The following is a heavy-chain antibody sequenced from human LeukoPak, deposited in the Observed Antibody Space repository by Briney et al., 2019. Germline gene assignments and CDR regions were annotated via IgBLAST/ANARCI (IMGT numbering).Heavy chain of an antibody. CDR2: ISYDGSNK. Sequence: GRSLRLSCAASGFTFSSYAMHWVRQAPGKGLEWVAVISYDGSNKYYADSVKGRFTISRDSSKNTLYLQMNSLRAEDTAVYYCAKDTRYYDSSGYYRLDYWGQGTLVTVSS. CDR3: AKDTRYYDSSGYYRLDY. CDR1: GFTFSSYA. D-gene: IGHD3-22*01. J-gene: IGHJ4*02. V-gene: IGHV3-30*04.